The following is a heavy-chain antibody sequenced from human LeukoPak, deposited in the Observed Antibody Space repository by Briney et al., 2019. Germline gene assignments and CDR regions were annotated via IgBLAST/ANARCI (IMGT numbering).Heavy chain of an antibody. Sequence: PGGSLRLSCAASGFTFSNAWMSWVRQAPGKGLEWVGRIKSKTDGGTTDYAAPVKGRFTITRDDSKNTLYLQMNSLKTEDTAVYYCTTDNWNDELDYWGQGTLVTVSS. CDR2: IKSKTDGGTT. J-gene: IGHJ4*02. D-gene: IGHD1-20*01. CDR3: TTDNWNDELDY. V-gene: IGHV3-15*01. CDR1: GFTFSNAW.